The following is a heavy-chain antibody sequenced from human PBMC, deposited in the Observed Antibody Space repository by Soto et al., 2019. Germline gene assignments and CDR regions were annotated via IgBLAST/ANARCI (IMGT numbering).Heavy chain of an antibody. J-gene: IGHJ4*02. CDR1: GLTVSNNY. CDR3: ARAFNWNDAYFDY. Sequence: ESGGGLIQPGGSLRLSWAASGLTVSNNYMSWVRQAPGKGLEWVSIIYSGGSTYYADSVTGRFTISRDNSKNTLYLQMDSLRAEDTAVYYCARAFNWNDAYFDYWGQGTLVTVSS. CDR2: IYSGGST. V-gene: IGHV3-53*01. D-gene: IGHD1-1*01.